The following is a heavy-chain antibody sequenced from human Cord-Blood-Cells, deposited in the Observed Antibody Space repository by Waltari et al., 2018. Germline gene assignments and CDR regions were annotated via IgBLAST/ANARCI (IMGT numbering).Heavy chain of an antibody. CDR3: ARGTIFGVVDAFDI. CDR2: IYSGGST. D-gene: IGHD3-3*01. CDR1: GFTVSGNY. Sequence: EVQLVESGGGLIQPGGSLRLSCAASGFTVSGNYMSWVRQAPGKGLEWVSVIYSGGSTYYADSVKGRFTISRDNSKNTLYLQMNSLRAEDTAVYYCARGTIFGVVDAFDIWGQGTMVTVSS. J-gene: IGHJ3*02. V-gene: IGHV3-53*01.